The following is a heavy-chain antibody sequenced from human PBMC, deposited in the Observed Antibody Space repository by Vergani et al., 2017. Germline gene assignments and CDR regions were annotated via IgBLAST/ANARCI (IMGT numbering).Heavy chain of an antibody. Sequence: QVQLQESGPRLVRPSQTLPLTCTVSGGSINTGAYYWSWIRQPAGKGLEWIGRVYTSGMTNYNPSLKSRVTILVDRSKSQLSLKLTSVTAGDTAVYFCARELSYYYGSGSDDYNPYYYEGMALWGPGTTVTVSS. CDR3: ARELSYYYGSGSDDYNPYYYEGMAL. V-gene: IGHV4-61*02. J-gene: IGHJ6*02. CDR1: GGSINTGAYY. CDR2: VYTSGMT. D-gene: IGHD3-10*01.